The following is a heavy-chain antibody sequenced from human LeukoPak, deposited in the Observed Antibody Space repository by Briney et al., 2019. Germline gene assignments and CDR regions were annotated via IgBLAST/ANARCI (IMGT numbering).Heavy chain of an antibody. V-gene: IGHV1-3*02. CDR1: GYTFTDYA. J-gene: IGHJ4*02. Sequence: GASVKVSCKASGYTFTDYALHWVRQAPGQSLEWMGWTTTGRGETRYSQEFQRRITFTRDTSASTVYMDLSDLRSEDTAVCYCARGGKQWRGGNYFDSWGQGTLVAVSS. CDR2: TTTGRGET. D-gene: IGHD6-19*01. CDR3: ARGGKQWRGGNYFDS.